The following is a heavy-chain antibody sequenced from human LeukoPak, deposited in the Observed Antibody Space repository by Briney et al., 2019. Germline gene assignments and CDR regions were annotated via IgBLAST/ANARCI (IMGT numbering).Heavy chain of an antibody. V-gene: IGHV5-51*01. J-gene: IGHJ3*02. CDR1: GYRFTSYW. Sequence: GASLKISCKGSGYRFTSYWIGWVRRMPGKGLEWMGIIYPGDSDTRYSPSFQGHVTISAAKSISTAYLKWSSPKASDTAMYSCARLRGILVVTAGLDIWGQGTMVTVSS. CDR2: IYPGDSDT. CDR3: ARLRGILVVTAGLDI. D-gene: IGHD2-21*02.